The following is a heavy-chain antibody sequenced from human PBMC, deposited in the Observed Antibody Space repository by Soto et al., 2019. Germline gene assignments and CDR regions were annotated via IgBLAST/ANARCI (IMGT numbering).Heavy chain of an antibody. D-gene: IGHD3-10*01. CDR3: ARRYGSAFDI. Sequence: SATLSLTCTLYRDSIRSYYWSWIRQPPGKGLEWIGYIYYSGSTNYNPSLKSRVTISVDTSKNQFSLKLSSVTAADTAVYYCARRYGSAFDIWGQGTMVT. J-gene: IGHJ3*02. CDR2: IYYSGST. CDR1: RDSIRSYY. V-gene: IGHV4-59*07.